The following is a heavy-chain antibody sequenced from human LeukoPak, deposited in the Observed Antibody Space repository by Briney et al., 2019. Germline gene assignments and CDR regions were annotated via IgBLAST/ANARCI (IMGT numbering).Heavy chain of an antibody. CDR3: ASTTYYYDSTDAFDV. J-gene: IGHJ3*01. CDR2: SKNKANSYTT. CDR1: GLKFGDRY. V-gene: IGHV3-72*01. Sequence: GGSLRLSCAAFGLKFGDRYMDWVRQAPGKGLEWVGRSKNKANSYTTQYAASVRGRFSISRDESKNSVYLQMDSLKTEDTAVYYCASTTYYYDSTDAFDVWGQGTMVTVSS. D-gene: IGHD3-22*01.